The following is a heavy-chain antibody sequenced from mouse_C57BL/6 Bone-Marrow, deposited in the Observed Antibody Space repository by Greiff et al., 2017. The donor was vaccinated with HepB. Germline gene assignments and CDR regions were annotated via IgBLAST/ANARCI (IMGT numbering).Heavy chain of an antibody. D-gene: IGHD1-1*01. Sequence: VQLQQSGAELVKPGASVKLSCTASGFNIKDYYMHWVKQRTEQGLEWIGRIDPEDGETKSAPKFQGKATITAATSSNTSYLQLSSLTSEDTAVYYCARLTTVVALSYWYFDVWGTGTTVTVSS. CDR2: IDPEDGET. J-gene: IGHJ1*03. V-gene: IGHV14-2*01. CDR3: ARLTTVVALSYWYFDV. CDR1: GFNIKDYY.